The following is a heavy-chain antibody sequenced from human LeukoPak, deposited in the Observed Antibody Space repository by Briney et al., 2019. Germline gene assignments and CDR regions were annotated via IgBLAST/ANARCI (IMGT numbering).Heavy chain of an antibody. Sequence: PGGSLRLSCAASGFTFSDYYMTWIRQAPGKGLEWVSYISDTGRTVHYADSVKGRFTISRDNAKNSLYLRMDSLRVDDTAVFYCARGTTVTTHWGQGTLVTVSS. CDR1: GFTFSDYY. V-gene: IGHV3-11*01. CDR2: ISDTGRTV. J-gene: IGHJ4*02. CDR3: ARGTTVTTH. D-gene: IGHD4-17*01.